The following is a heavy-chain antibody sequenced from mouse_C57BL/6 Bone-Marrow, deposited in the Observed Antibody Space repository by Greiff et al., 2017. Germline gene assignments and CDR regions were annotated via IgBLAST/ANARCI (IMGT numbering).Heavy chain of an antibody. D-gene: IGHD1-1*01. J-gene: IGHJ4*01. CDR3: ARDSHSYGSSPYYAMDY. CDR2: ISDGGSYT. Sequence: DVKLVESGGGLVKPGGSLKLSCAASGFTFSSYAMSWVRQTPEKRLEWVATISDGGSYTYYPDNVKGRFTISRDNAKNNLYLQMSHLKSEDTAMYYCARDSHSYGSSPYYAMDYWGQGTSVTVSS. V-gene: IGHV5-4*01. CDR1: GFTFSSYA.